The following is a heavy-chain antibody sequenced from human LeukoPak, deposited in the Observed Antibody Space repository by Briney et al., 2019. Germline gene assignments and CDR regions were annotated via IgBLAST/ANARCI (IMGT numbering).Heavy chain of an antibody. D-gene: IGHD3-9*01. CDR3: ARVVLRYFDWLLYKATENWFDP. CDR2: IKQDGSEK. Sequence: SGGSLRLSCAASGFTFSSYWMSWVRQAPGKGLEWVANIKQDGSEKNYVDSVKGRFTISRDNAKNSLYLQMNSLRAEDTAVYYCARVVLRYFDWLLYKATENWFDPWGQGTLVTVSS. J-gene: IGHJ5*02. CDR1: GFTFSSYW. V-gene: IGHV3-7*01.